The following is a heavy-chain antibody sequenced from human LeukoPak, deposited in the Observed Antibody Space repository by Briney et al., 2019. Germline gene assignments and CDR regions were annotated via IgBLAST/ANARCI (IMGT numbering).Heavy chain of an antibody. Sequence: SETLSLTCTVSGGSISSGSYYWSWIRQPAGKGLEWIGRIYTSGSTNYNPSLKSRVTISVDTSKNQLSLKLSSVTAADTAVYYCGAATVYYYYYMDVWGKGTTVTISS. V-gene: IGHV4-61*02. J-gene: IGHJ6*03. CDR2: IYTSGST. CDR1: GGSISSGSYY. CDR3: GAATVYYYYYMDV. D-gene: IGHD6-25*01.